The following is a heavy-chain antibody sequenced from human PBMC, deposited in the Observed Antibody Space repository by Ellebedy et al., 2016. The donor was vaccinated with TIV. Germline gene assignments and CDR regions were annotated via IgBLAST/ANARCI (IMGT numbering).Heavy chain of an antibody. V-gene: IGHV3-7*01. CDR1: GFTFNSYW. CDR2: INQDGSDK. Sequence: GESLKISCAASGFTFNSYWMTWVRQAPGKGLEWVANINQDGSDKYYVDSLRGRFTISRDNAKNSLYLQMNSLSGEDTAVYYCATDGSYGDYRSPTHAFVMWGRGTLVTVSS. CDR3: ATDGSYGDYRSPTHAFVM. J-gene: IGHJ3*02. D-gene: IGHD3-16*01.